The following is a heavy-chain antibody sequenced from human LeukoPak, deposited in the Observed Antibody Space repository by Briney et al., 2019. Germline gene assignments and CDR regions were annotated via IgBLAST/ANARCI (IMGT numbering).Heavy chain of an antibody. CDR1: GFTVSSNY. CDR2: IFSGGTT. V-gene: IGHV3-53*04. CDR3: ARGVLGYSYGFDY. J-gene: IGHJ4*02. Sequence: GGSLRLSCVASGFTVSSNYMSWVRQAPGKGLEWVSVIFSGGTTYYADSVKGRFTISRHNSENTLYLQMNSLRGEDTAVYYCARGVLGYSYGFDYWGQGTLVTVPS. D-gene: IGHD5-18*01.